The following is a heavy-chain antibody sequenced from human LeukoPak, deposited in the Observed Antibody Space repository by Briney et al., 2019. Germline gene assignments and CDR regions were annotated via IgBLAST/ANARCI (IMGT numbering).Heavy chain of an antibody. V-gene: IGHV3-23*01. J-gene: IGHJ6*02. CDR1: GFTFSSYA. CDR3: AKDPNYYYYHGMDV. CDR2: ISGSGGST. Sequence: GGSLRLSCAASGFTFSSYAMSWVRQAPGKGLEWVSAISGSGGSTYYADSVKGRFTISRDNSKNTLYLQMNSLRAEDTAVYYCAKDPNYYYYHGMDVWGQGTTVTVSS.